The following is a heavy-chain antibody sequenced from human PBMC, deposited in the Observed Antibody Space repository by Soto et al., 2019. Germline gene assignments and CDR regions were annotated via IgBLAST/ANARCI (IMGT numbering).Heavy chain of an antibody. CDR1: GYAYTSYA. D-gene: IGHD2-15*01. V-gene: IGHV1-18*01. J-gene: IGHJ6*02. CDR2: ISAYNGNT. CDR3: ARDTPLYYGMDV. Sequence: ASVKVSCKASGYAYTSYAMHWVRQAPGQGLEWMGWISAYNGNTNYAQKLQGRVTMTTDTSTSTAYMELRSLRSDDTAVYYCARDTPLYYGMDVWGQGTTVTSP.